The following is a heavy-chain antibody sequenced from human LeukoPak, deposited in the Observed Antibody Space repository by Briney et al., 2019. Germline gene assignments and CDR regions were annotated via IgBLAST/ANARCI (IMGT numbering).Heavy chain of an antibody. CDR2: IYHSGST. D-gene: IGHD5-24*01. V-gene: IGHV4-30-2*01. J-gene: IGHJ4*02. CDR1: GGSISSGGYY. CDR3: ARTITPPFYYFDY. Sequence: PSETLSLTCTVSGGSISSGGYYWSWIRQPPGKGLEWIGYIYHSGSTYYNPSLKSRVTMSVDTSKNQFSLKLSSVTAADTAVYYCARTITPPFYYFDYWGQGTLVTVSS.